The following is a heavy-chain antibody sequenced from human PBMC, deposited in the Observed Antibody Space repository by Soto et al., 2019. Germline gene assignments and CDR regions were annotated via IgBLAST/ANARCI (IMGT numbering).Heavy chain of an antibody. D-gene: IGHD6-19*01. Sequence: GASVKVYCKASGYTFTSYGISWVRQAPGQGLEWMGWISAYNGNTNYAQKLQGRVTMTTDTSTSTAYMELRSLRSDDTAVYYCARDRVFTGIAVAGPFDYWGQGTLVTAPQ. CDR2: ISAYNGNT. CDR3: ARDRVFTGIAVAGPFDY. J-gene: IGHJ4*02. CDR1: GYTFTSYG. V-gene: IGHV1-18*01.